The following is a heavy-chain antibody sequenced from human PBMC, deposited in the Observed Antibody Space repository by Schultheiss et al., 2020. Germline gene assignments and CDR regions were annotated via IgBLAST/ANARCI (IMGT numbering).Heavy chain of an antibody. CDR2: IIPILGIA. J-gene: IGHJ4*02. CDR1: GGTFSSYA. D-gene: IGHD6-19*01. V-gene: IGHV1-69*04. CDR3: ARGGVYKIAVALGVDY. Sequence: SVKVSCKASGGTFSSYAISWVRQAPGQGLEWMGRIIPILGIANYAQKFQGRVTITADKSTSTAYMELRSLRSDDTAVYYCARGGVYKIAVALGVDYWGQGTLITVSS.